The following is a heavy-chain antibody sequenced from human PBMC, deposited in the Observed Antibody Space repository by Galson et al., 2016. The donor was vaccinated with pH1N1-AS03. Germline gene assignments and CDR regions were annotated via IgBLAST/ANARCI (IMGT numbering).Heavy chain of an antibody. CDR3: TRGSGSGWYGSYYDY. V-gene: IGHV3-30-3*01. CDR1: GFTLSTYS. J-gene: IGHJ4*02. Sequence: SLRLSCAASGFTLSTYSMHWVRQAPGRGLVWVALITYDGTNTSYADSVSGRFTISRDTSKNTLYLQMNSLRVEDTAVYYCTRGSGSGWYGSYYDYWGQGTLVPVSS. CDR2: ITYDGTNT. D-gene: IGHD6-19*01.